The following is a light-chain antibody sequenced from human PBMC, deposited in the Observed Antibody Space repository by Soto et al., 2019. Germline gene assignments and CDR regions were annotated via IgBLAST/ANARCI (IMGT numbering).Light chain of an antibody. J-gene: IGKJ4*01. CDR1: QNVSSY. CDR2: DAS. Sequence: EIVLTQSPATLSLSPGERATLSCRASQNVSSYLAWYQQKPGQAPRRLIYDASNRATGIPARFSGSGSGTDFTLTSSSLEPEDFAVYYCQQRSNWPSFGGGTKVEIK. V-gene: IGKV3-11*01. CDR3: QQRSNWPS.